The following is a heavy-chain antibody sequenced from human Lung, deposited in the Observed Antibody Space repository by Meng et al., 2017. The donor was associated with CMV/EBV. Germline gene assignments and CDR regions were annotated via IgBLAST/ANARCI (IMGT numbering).Heavy chain of an antibody. J-gene: IGHJ4*02. V-gene: IGHV1-69*05. D-gene: IGHD2-2*03. Sequence: TISSYAISWVRQDHGQGLEWMGGIIPIFGTANYAQKFQGRVTINTDEATSTAYMELSSLRSEDTAVYYCARGGGYCSSTSCYYFDYWDQGTLVTVSS. CDR3: ARGGGYCSSTSCYYFDY. CDR1: TISSYA. CDR2: IIPIFGTA.